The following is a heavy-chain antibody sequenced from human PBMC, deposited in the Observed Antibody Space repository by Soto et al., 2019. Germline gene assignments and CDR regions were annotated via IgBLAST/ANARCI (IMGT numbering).Heavy chain of an antibody. CDR2: ISSSSSTI. D-gene: IGHD3-16*01. J-gene: IGHJ4*02. CDR1: GFTFSSYS. CDR3: ARDQTGFYDYGALDY. Sequence: GGSLRLSCAASGFTFSSYSMNWVRQAPGKGLEWVSYISSSSSTIYYADSVKGRFTISRDNAKNSLYLQMNSLRDEDTAVYYCARDQTGFYDYGALDYWGQGTLVTVSS. V-gene: IGHV3-48*02.